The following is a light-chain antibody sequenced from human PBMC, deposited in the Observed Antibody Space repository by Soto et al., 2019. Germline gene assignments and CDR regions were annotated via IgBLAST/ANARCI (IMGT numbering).Light chain of an antibody. J-gene: IGKJ5*01. CDR2: DAS. CDR1: QSVSNNY. V-gene: IGKV3D-20*02. Sequence: EIVLTQSPGTLSLSTGERATLSCRSSQSVSNNYLAWYQQKPGQAPRLLISDASYRATGIPARFSGSGSGTDFTLTISSLEPEDFALYYCQQRSNWPITFGQGTRLEIK. CDR3: QQRSNWPIT.